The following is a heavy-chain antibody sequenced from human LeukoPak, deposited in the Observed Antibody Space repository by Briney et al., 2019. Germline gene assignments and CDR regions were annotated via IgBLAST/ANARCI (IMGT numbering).Heavy chain of an antibody. Sequence: VASVKVSCKASGYTFTGYYMHWVRQAPGQGLEWMGLINPNSGATNYAQKFQGRVTMTRDTSISTAYMEVSRLRSDDTAVYYCARDGNWGSLRGAFDIWGQGTMVTVSS. CDR2: INPNSGAT. D-gene: IGHD7-27*01. J-gene: IGHJ3*02. CDR1: GYTFTGYY. V-gene: IGHV1-2*02. CDR3: ARDGNWGSLRGAFDI.